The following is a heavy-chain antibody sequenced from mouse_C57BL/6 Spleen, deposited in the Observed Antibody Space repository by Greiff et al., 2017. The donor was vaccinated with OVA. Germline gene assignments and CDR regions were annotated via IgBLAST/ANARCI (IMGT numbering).Heavy chain of an antibody. CDR1: GFTFSSYA. V-gene: IGHV5-4*01. CDR2: ISDGGSYT. J-gene: IGHJ3*01. CDR3: ARDRGYGSSYGGFAY. Sequence: EVKLVESGGGLVKPGGSLKLSCAASGFTFSSYAMSWVRQTPEKRLEWLATISDGGSYTYYPDNVKGRFTISRDNAKNNLYLQMSHLKSEDTAMYYCARDRGYGSSYGGFAYWGQGTLVTVSA. D-gene: IGHD1-1*01.